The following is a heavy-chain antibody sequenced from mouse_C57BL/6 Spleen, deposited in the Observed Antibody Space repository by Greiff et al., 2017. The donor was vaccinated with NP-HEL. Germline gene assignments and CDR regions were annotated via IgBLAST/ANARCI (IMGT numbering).Heavy chain of an antibody. CDR2: INPNNGGT. CDR1: GYTFTDYY. J-gene: IGHJ3*01. Sequence: EVQLQQSGPELVKPGASVKISCKASGYTFTDYYMNWVKQSHGKSLEWIGDINPNNGGTSYNQKFKGKATLTVDKSSSTAYMELRSLTSEDSAVYYCARPLTGTSAWFAYWGQGTLVTVSA. D-gene: IGHD4-1*01. V-gene: IGHV1-26*01. CDR3: ARPLTGTSAWFAY.